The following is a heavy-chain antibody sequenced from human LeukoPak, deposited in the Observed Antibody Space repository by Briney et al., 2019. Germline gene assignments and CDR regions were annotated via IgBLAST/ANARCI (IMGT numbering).Heavy chain of an antibody. D-gene: IGHD3-10*01. J-gene: IGHJ6*04. CDR2: ISAYNGNT. CDR3: ARDYQGFGELFDYYYYGMDV. CDR1: GYTFTSYG. Sequence: ASVKVSCKASGYTFTSYGISWVRQAPGQGLEWMGWISAYNGNTNYAQKLQGRVTMTTDTSTSTAYMELRSLRSDDTAVYYCARDYQGFGELFDYYYYGMDVWGKGTTVIVSS. V-gene: IGHV1-18*04.